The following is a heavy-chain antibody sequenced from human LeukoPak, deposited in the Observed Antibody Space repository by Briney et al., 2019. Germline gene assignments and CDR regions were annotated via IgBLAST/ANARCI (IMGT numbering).Heavy chain of an antibody. Sequence: SETLSLTCTVSGGSISGFYWSWVRQPPGKGLEWTGYIYYTGNTNYSPSLESRVTISVDTSKKQLSLKLRSVTAADTAVYYCAREDSNRYLDLWGRGTLLTVSS. CDR2: IYYTGNT. CDR1: GGSISGFY. CDR3: AREDSNRYLDL. V-gene: IGHV4-59*01. D-gene: IGHD4-11*01. J-gene: IGHJ2*01.